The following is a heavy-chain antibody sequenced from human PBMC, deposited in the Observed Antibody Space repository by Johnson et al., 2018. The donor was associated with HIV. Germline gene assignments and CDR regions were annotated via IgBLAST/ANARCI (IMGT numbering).Heavy chain of an antibody. Sequence: QVHLVESGGGVVQPGTSLILSCAASGFTFTSFAMHWVRQAPGKGLEWVAFISYDGSNKYYADSVKGRFTISRDNAKNSLYLQMNSLRADDTAVYYCAKEEGLAAAVTGEAFDIWGQGTMVTVSS. CDR3: AKEEGLAAAVTGEAFDI. CDR2: ISYDGSNK. CDR1: GFTFTSFA. D-gene: IGHD6-13*01. J-gene: IGHJ3*02. V-gene: IGHV3-30-3*01.